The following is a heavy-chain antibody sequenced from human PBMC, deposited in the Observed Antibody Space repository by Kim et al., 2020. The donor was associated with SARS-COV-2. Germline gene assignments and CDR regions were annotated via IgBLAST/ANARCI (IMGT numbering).Heavy chain of an antibody. V-gene: IGHV3-30*18. CDR2: ISYDGSNK. J-gene: IGHJ4*02. CDR1: GFTFSSYG. CDR3: AKDRIAAAGEFDY. D-gene: IGHD6-13*01. Sequence: GGSLRLSCAASGFTFSSYGMHWVRQAPGKGLEWVAVISYDGSNKYYADSVKGRFTISRDNSKNTLYLQMNSLRAEDTAVYYCAKDRIAAAGEFDYWGQGT.